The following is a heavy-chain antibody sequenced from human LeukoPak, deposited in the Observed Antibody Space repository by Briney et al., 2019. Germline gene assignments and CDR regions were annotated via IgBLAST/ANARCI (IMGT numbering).Heavy chain of an antibody. CDR2: IYYSGST. D-gene: IGHD6-13*01. V-gene: IGHV4-30-4*02. CDR3: ARSRIAAAGSTWYFDL. CDR1: GGSISSGDYY. J-gene: IGHJ2*01. Sequence: SETLSLTSTVSGGSISSGDYYWSWIRQPPGKGLEWIGYIYYSGSTYYNPSLKSRVTISVDTSKNQFSLKLSSVTAADAAVYYCARSRIAAAGSTWYFDLWGRGTLVTVSS.